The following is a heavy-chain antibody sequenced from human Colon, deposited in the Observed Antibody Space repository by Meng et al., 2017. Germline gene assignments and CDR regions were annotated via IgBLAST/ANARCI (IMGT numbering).Heavy chain of an antibody. J-gene: IGHJ4*02. Sequence: QEQLQQSGPGLVTPSQTLSLTCAISGDSVSRNSAAWNWIRQSPSRGLEWLGSTYYRSKYYNDYALSVKSRITINPDTSKNQFSLQLNSVTPEDTAIYYCARDWGDVRGGFDFWGQGTLVTVSS. CDR3: ARDWGDVRGGFDF. CDR2: TYYRSKYYN. V-gene: IGHV6-1*01. CDR1: GDSVSRNSAA. D-gene: IGHD3-10*02.